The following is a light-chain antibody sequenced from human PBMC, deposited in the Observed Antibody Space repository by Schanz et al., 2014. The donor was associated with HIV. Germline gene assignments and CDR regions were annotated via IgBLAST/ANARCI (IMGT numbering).Light chain of an antibody. CDR3: QQYGDSRWT. CDR2: GAS. J-gene: IGKJ1*01. V-gene: IGKV3-15*01. Sequence: ETVMTQSPVTLSVSPGERATLSCRASQSVRTNLAWYQQKPGQPPRLLMYGASTRATGIPARFSGSGSGTDFTLTISRLEPEDFAVYYCQQYGDSRWTFGQGTKVEIK. CDR1: QSVRTN.